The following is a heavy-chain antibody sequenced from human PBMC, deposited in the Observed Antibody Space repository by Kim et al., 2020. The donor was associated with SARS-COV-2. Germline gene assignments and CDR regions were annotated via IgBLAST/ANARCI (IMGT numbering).Heavy chain of an antibody. J-gene: IGHJ4*02. Sequence: GSVKGRFTISRDSSKNTLYLQMNSLTADDTALYYCARTRSCSSSSCYVDYWGWGTLVTVSS. CDR3: ARTRSCSSSSCYVDY. V-gene: IGHV3-23*01. D-gene: IGHD2-2*01.